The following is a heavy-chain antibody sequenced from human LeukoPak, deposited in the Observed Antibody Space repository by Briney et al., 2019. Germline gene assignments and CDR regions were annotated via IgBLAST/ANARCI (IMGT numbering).Heavy chain of an antibody. CDR1: GYSISSGYY. CDR3: ARLSQQLGYFDY. J-gene: IGHJ4*02. V-gene: IGHV4-38-2*01. Sequence: SETLSLTCAVSGYSISSGYYWGWIRQPPGKGLEWIGSIYHSGITYYNPSLKSRVTISVDTSKNQCSLKLSSVPAANTAVYYCARLSQQLGYFDYWGQGTLVTVSS. D-gene: IGHD6-13*01. CDR2: IYHSGIT.